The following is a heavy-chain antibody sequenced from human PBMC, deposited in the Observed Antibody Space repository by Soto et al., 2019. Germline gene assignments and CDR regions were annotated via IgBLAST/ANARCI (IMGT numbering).Heavy chain of an antibody. CDR3: AKSGGIDYGDPYYFDY. D-gene: IGHD4-17*01. CDR1: GFTFSSYA. Sequence: EVQLLESGGGLVQPGGSLRLSCAASGFTFSSYAMSWVRQAPGKGLEWVSAISGSGGSTYYADSVKGRFTISRDNSKNTLYLQMNSRRAEDTAVYYCAKSGGIDYGDPYYFDYWGQGTLVTVSS. V-gene: IGHV3-23*01. CDR2: ISGSGGST. J-gene: IGHJ4*02.